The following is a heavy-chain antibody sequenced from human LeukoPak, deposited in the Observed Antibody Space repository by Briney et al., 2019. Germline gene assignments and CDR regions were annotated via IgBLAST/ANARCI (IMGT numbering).Heavy chain of an antibody. CDR3: ASGPRFNWYFDL. D-gene: IGHD1-14*01. CDR1: GYTFTSYY. CDR2: INPSGGST. V-gene: IGHV1-46*01. J-gene: IGHJ2*01. Sequence: ASVKVSCKASGYTFTSYYMHWVRQAPGQGLEWMGIINPSGGSTSYAQKFQGRVTMTRNTSISTAYMELSSLRSEDTAVYYCASGPRFNWYFDLWGRGTLVTVSS.